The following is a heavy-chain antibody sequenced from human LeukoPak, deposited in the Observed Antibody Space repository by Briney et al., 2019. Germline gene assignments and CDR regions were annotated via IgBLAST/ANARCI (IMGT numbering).Heavy chain of an antibody. J-gene: IGHJ4*02. CDR1: GGSISSLDYY. V-gene: IGHV4-30-4*08. D-gene: IGHD2-2*01. CDR2: IYYSGST. CDR3: ARGSSSLHF. Sequence: SETLSLTCTVSGGSISSLDYYWGWIRQPPGKGLGWIGCIYYSGSTCYNPYLKSRVTVSVDTSKNQFSLKRSSVTAAEMAVYYCARGSSSLHFWGQGTLVTVSS.